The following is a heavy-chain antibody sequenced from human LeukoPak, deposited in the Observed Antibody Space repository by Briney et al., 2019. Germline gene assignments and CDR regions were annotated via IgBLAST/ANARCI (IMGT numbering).Heavy chain of an antibody. CDR3: ARVKDNDAFDI. J-gene: IGHJ3*02. CDR2: ISYDGSNK. CDR1: GFTFSSYA. Sequence: PGGSLRLSCAASGFTFSSYAMHWVRQAPGKGLEWVAVISYDGSNKYYADSVKGRFTISRDNSKNTLYLQMNSLRAEDTAVYYCARVKDNDAFDIWGQGTMVTVSS. V-gene: IGHV3-30-3*01.